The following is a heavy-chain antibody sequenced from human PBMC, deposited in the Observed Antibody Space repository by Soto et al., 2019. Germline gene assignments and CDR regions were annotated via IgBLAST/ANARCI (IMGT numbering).Heavy chain of an antibody. CDR1: GGSFSGYY. CDR3: ARDNIAARPVGYYYYYGMDV. V-gene: IGHV4-34*01. CDR2: INHSGST. Sequence: TSETLSLTCAVYGGSFSGYYWSWIRQPPGEGLEWIGEINHSGSTNYNPSLKSRVTISVDTSKNQFSLKLSSVTAADTAVYYCARDNIAARPVGYYYYYGMDVWGQGTTVTVS. J-gene: IGHJ6*02. D-gene: IGHD6-6*01.